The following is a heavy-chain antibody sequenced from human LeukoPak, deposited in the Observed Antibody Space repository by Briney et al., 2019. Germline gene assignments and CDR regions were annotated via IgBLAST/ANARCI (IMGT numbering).Heavy chain of an antibody. J-gene: IGHJ5*02. Sequence: SVKVSCKASGGTISRYTISWVRQAPGQGLEWMGRIIPMLGITNNAQKFQGRVTLTADKSTSTAYMELGSLRSEDTAVYYCARDGYYYDSSDYYSPSIRFDPWGQGTLVSVSS. V-gene: IGHV1-69*04. CDR2: IIPMLGIT. D-gene: IGHD3-22*01. CDR1: GGTISRYT. CDR3: ARDGYYYDSSDYYSPSIRFDP.